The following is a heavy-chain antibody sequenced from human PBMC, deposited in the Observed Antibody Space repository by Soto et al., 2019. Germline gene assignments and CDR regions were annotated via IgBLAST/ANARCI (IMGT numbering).Heavy chain of an antibody. CDR3: ARSPGGYYID. CDR1: GFTFSSYA. V-gene: IGHV3-74*01. Sequence: GGSLRLSCAASGFTFSSYAMSWVRQTPGKGLVWVSSISTDGSSTNYADSVKGRFTISRDNAKNTVYLQMNSLRAEDTAVYYCARSPGGYYIDWGQGTMVTVSS. D-gene: IGHD3-9*01. CDR2: ISTDGSST. J-gene: IGHJ3*01.